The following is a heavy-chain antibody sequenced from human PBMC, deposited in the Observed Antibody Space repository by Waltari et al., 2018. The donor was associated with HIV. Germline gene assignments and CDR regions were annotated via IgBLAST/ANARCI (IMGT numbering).Heavy chain of an antibody. CDR3: ARLPYSSGWYFDN. J-gene: IGHJ4*02. CDR1: GYNFTSYY. Sequence: EVQLVQSGAVMKKQGQSLRISCRAFGYNFTSYYVAWVRQMPGIGLQWMGIFYPGDSDVRYSPSFQGQVTISVDKSVNTAYLHWTRLKASDTTIYYCARLPYSSGWYFDNWGQGTLVTVSS. CDR2: FYPGDSDV. D-gene: IGHD6-19*01. V-gene: IGHV5-51*03.